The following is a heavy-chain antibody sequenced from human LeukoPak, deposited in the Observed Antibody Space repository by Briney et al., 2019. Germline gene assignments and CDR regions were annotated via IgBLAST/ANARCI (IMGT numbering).Heavy chain of an antibody. D-gene: IGHD2-2*02. Sequence: GASVKVSCKASGYTFTSYGISWVRQAPGQGLEWMGWISAYNGNTNYAQKLQGRVTMTTDTSTSTAYMELRSLRSDDTAMYYCARDWDCSSTSCYTEEGWFDPWGQGTLVTVSS. J-gene: IGHJ5*02. V-gene: IGHV1-18*01. CDR2: ISAYNGNT. CDR1: GYTFTSYG. CDR3: ARDWDCSSTSCYTEEGWFDP.